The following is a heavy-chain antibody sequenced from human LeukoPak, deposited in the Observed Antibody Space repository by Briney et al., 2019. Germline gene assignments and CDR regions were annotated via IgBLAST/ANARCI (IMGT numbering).Heavy chain of an antibody. CDR3: ERRKEQQLADY. D-gene: IGHD6-13*01. CDR2: ISAYNGNT. V-gene: IGHV1-18*01. CDR1: GYTFTSYG. J-gene: IGHJ4*02. Sequence: ASVNVSCKASGYTFTSYGISWVRQAPGQGLEWMGWISAYNGNTNYAQKLQGRLTMTTDTSTSTAYMELRSLRSDDTAVYYCERRKEQQLADYWGQGTLVTVSS.